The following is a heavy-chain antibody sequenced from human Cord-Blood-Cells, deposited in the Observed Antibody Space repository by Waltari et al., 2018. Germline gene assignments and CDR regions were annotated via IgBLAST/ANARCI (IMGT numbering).Heavy chain of an antibody. CDR3: TTRPPSVVGATDY. D-gene: IGHD1-26*01. CDR1: GFTFSGPA. V-gene: IGHV3-73*01. J-gene: IGHJ4*02. Sequence: EVQLVASGGGLVQPGGCLNLSCAASGFTFSGPAIPWVRPASGKGLEWVGRIRSKANSYATAYAASVKGRFTISRDDSKNTAYLQMNSLKTEDTAVYYCTTRPPSVVGATDYWGQGTLVTVSS. CDR2: IRSKANSYAT.